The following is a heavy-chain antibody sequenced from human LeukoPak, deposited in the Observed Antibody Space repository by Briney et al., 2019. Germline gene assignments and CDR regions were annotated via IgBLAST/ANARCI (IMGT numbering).Heavy chain of an antibody. CDR2: ISAYNGNT. CDR1: GYTFTSYG. V-gene: IGHV1-18*04. Sequence: ASVKVSCKASGYTFTSYGIRWVRQAPGQGLEWMGWISAYNGNTNYAQKLQGRVTMTTDTSTSTAYMELRSLRSDDTAVYYCARDLGALAVAGSFDYWGQGTLVTVSS. D-gene: IGHD6-19*01. CDR3: ARDLGALAVAGSFDY. J-gene: IGHJ4*02.